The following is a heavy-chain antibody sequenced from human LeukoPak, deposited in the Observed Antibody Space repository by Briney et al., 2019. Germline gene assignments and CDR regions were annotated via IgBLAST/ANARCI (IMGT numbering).Heavy chain of an antibody. Sequence: PGRSLRLSCAASGFTFDDYAMHWVRQAPGKGLEWVSGISWNSGSVGYADSVKGRFTISRDNAKNSLYLQMDSLRAEDTAFYYCAKNGVTYTDYYYMDVWGKGTTVTISS. D-gene: IGHD2-2*02. J-gene: IGHJ6*03. CDR2: ISWNSGSV. CDR1: GFTFDDYA. CDR3: AKNGVTYTDYYYMDV. V-gene: IGHV3-9*01.